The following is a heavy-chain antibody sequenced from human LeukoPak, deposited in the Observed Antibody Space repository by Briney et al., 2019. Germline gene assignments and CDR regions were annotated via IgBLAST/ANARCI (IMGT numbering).Heavy chain of an antibody. CDR1: GFTVSSNY. D-gene: IGHD3-22*01. J-gene: IGHJ4*02. CDR2: IYSGGST. Sequence: GGSLRLSCAATGFTVSSNYMSWVRQAPGKGLEWVSVIYSGGSTYYADSVKGRFTISRDNSKNTLYLQMNSLGAEDTAVYYCARVLEGLLDYWGQGTLVTVSS. CDR3: ARVLEGLLDY. V-gene: IGHV3-66*01.